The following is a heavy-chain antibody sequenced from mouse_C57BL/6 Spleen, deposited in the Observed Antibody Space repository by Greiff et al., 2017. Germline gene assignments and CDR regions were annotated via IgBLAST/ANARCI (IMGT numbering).Heavy chain of an antibody. CDR2: INPNNGGP. V-gene: IGHV1-18*01. Sequence: EVQLQQSGPELVKPGASVKIPCKASGYTFTDYNMDWVKQSHGKSLEWIGDINPNNGGPIYNQKFKGKATLTVDKSSSTAYMELRSLTSEDTAVYYCARGGLLYAMDYWGQGTSVTVSS. CDR1: GYTFTDYN. D-gene: IGHD1-1*01. CDR3: ARGGLLYAMDY. J-gene: IGHJ4*01.